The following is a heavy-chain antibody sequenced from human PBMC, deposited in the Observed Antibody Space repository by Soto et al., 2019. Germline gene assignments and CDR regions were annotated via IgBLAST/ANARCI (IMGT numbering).Heavy chain of an antibody. V-gene: IGHV1-46*01. CDR3: AREGVIISSWYLDY. CDR1: GYTFSDHY. J-gene: IGHJ4*02. Sequence: QVQLVQSGAEVKKPGASVKISCKASGYTFSDHYVDWVRQAPGQGLEWMGMINPNGASTTFAQKFQGRLTMTIDTSTTTVYMELNMLTSEDTGVYFCAREGVIISSWYLDYWAQGTLVSVSS. CDR2: INPNGAST. D-gene: IGHD3-10*01.